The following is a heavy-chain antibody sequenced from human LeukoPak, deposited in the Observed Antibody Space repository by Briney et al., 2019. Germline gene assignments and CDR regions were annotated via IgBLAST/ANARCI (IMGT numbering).Heavy chain of an antibody. Sequence: PGRSLRLSCAASGFTFDDYAMHWVRQAPGKGLEWVSGISGSGGGTYYADSVKGRFTISRDNSKNTLYLQMNSLSTEDTAVYYCAKTTTGYSSGRYPGWPVDYWGQGTLVTVSS. CDR2: ISGSGGGT. J-gene: IGHJ4*02. CDR1: GFTFDDYA. CDR3: AKTTTGYSSGRYPGWPVDY. D-gene: IGHD6-19*01. V-gene: IGHV3-23*01.